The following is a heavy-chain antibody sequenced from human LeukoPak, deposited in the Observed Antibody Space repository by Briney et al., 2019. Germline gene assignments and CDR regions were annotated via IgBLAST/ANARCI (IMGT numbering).Heavy chain of an antibody. CDR3: ARDLPPLDS. J-gene: IGHJ4*02. Sequence: GGSLRLSCAASGFTFSSYWMSWVRQAPGKGLEWVALTSYDESNKRYADSVKGRYTISRDNSKNTLYLQMDSLRVEDTAVYYCARDLPPLDSWGQGTLVTVSS. V-gene: IGHV3-30-3*01. CDR1: GFTFSSYW. CDR2: TSYDESNK.